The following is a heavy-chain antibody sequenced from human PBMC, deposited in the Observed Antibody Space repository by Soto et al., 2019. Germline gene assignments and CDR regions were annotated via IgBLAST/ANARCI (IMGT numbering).Heavy chain of an antibody. V-gene: IGHV1-69*01. J-gene: IGHJ4*02. D-gene: IGHD3-22*01. Sequence: QVILAQSGAEVKKPGSSVKVSCKVSGGSFSSFSINWVRQAPGQRFEWMGGIIPILGTANFTQKFQDRVTFTADESTDTAYMTLSSLTSEDTAFYYCTSFDSNGYYPPNHYWGPGTQVTVSS. CDR2: IIPILGTA. CDR3: TSFDSNGYYPPNHY. CDR1: GGSFSSFS.